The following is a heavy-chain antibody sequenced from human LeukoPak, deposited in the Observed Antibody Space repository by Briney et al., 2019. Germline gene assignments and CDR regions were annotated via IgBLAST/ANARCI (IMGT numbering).Heavy chain of an antibody. Sequence: QPGGSLRLSCAASGFTVSSNYMSWVRQAPGKGLEWVSVIYSGGSTYYADSVKGRFTISRDNSKNTLYLQMNSLRAEDTAVYYCARGTSGSYEGGFDYWGQGTQVTVSS. D-gene: IGHD1-26*01. J-gene: IGHJ4*02. CDR1: GFTVSSNY. CDR2: IYSGGST. V-gene: IGHV3-66*01. CDR3: ARGTSGSYEGGFDY.